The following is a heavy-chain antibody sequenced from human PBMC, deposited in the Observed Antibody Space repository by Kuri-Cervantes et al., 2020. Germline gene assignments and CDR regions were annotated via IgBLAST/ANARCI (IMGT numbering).Heavy chain of an antibody. Sequence: GSLRLSCTVSGGSISSYYWSWIRQPPGKGLEWIGEINHSGSTNYNPSLKSRVTISVDTSKKQFSLKLNSVTAADTAVYYCAGSAPVVRYYYYYMDVWGKGTTVTVSS. D-gene: IGHD2-15*01. J-gene: IGHJ6*03. CDR2: INHSGST. CDR3: AGSAPVVRYYYYYMDV. V-gene: IGHV4-34*01. CDR1: GGSISSYY.